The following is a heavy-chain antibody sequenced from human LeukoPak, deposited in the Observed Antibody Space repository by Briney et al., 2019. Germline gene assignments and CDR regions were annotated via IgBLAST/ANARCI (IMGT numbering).Heavy chain of an antibody. D-gene: IGHD1-26*01. CDR3: ARDFVGAKYYGMDV. J-gene: IGHJ6*02. Sequence: SDTVSLTCTVSGASISSYYWSWIRQPPGKALEDMVYIHYTGGTNYNPSLKSRVTISVDMSKNQFSLKLTSVTAADTAVYYCARDFVGAKYYGMDVWGQGTTVTVSS. CDR1: GASISSYY. V-gene: IGHV4-59*13. CDR2: IHYTGGT.